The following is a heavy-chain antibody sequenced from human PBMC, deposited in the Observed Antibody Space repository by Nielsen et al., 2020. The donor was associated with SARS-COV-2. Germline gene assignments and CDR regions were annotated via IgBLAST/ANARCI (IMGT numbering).Heavy chain of an antibody. CDR2: ISYDGSNK. CDR3: ARDQFWFDY. Sequence: GGSLRLSCAASGFTFSSYAMHWVRQAPGKGLEWVAVISYDGSNKYYADSVKGRFTISRDNSKNTLYLQMNSLRAEDTAVYYCARDQFWFDYWGQGTLVTVSS. J-gene: IGHJ4*02. D-gene: IGHD5-24*01. V-gene: IGHV3-30-3*01. CDR1: GFTFSSYA.